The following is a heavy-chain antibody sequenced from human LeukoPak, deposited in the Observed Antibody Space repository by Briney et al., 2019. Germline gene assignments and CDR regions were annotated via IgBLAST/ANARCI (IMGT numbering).Heavy chain of an antibody. CDR1: DYTFTSYG. CDR2: ISGYNGNA. CDR3: ARVGGYSGSYFYYFDY. J-gene: IGHJ4*02. Sequence: VSVTVSFKASDYTFTSYGISWVRQAPGQGLEWMGWISGYNGNANYAQKLQGRVTMTTDTSTSTAYMELRSLRSDDTAVYYCARVGGYSGSYFYYFDYWGQGTLVTVSS. D-gene: IGHD1-26*01. V-gene: IGHV1-18*01.